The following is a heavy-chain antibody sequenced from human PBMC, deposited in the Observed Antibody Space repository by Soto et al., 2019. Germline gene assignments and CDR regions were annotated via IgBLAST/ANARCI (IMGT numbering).Heavy chain of an antibody. CDR1: GYTFTGYY. Sequence: ASVKVSCKASGYTFTGYYMHWVRQAPGQGLEWMGWINPNSGGTNYAQKFQGWVTMTRDTSISTAYMELSRLRSDDTAVYYCARAYYDFCSGSGYYGMDVWGQGTTVTVSS. D-gene: IGHD3-3*01. CDR2: INPNSGGT. CDR3: ARAYYDFCSGSGYYGMDV. J-gene: IGHJ6*02. V-gene: IGHV1-2*04.